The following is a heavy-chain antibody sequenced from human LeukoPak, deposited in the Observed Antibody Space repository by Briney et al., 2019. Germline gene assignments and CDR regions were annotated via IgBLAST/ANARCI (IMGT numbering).Heavy chain of an antibody. CDR1: GGSIRSRNYY. D-gene: IGHD5-12*01. Sequence: SETLSLTCTVSGGSIRSRNYYWDWIRQPPGKGLEWIGNFYDSGSTYYNPSLKSRVTISGDTSKNQFSLKLTSVTAADTAVYYCTRHTRPGCSGYENAFDIWGQGTMVTVSS. CDR3: TRHTRPGCSGYENAFDI. V-gene: IGHV4-39*01. CDR2: FYDSGST. J-gene: IGHJ3*02.